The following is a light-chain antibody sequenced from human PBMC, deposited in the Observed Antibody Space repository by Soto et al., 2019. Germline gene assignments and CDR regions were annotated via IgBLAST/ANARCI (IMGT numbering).Light chain of an antibody. V-gene: IGLV2-18*02. CDR3: SSYTTSSTYV. J-gene: IGLJ1*01. CDR1: SSDVGSYNR. Sequence: QSVLTQPPSVSGSPGQSVTISCTGTSSDVGSYNRVSWYQQPPGTAPKLMMYDVSNRPSGIPDRFSGSKSGNAASLTISGLQAEDEADYYCSSYTTSSTYVFGTGTKLTVL. CDR2: DVS.